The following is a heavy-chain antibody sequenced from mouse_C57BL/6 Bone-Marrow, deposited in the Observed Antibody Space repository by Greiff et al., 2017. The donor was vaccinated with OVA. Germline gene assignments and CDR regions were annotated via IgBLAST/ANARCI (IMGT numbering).Heavy chain of an antibody. CDR1: GYTFTSYG. CDR3: ARRDYHQAY. CDR2: IYPRSGNT. V-gene: IGHV1-81*01. Sequence: VQRVESGAELARPGASVKLSCKASGYTFTSYGISWVKQRTGQGLEWIGEIYPRSGNTYYNEKFKGKATLTADKSSSTAYMELRSLTSEDSAVYFCARRDYHQAYWGQGTLVTVSA. J-gene: IGHJ3*01. D-gene: IGHD5-5*01.